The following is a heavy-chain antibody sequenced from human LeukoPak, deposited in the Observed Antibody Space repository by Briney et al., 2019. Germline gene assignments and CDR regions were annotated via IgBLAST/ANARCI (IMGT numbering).Heavy chain of an antibody. D-gene: IGHD3-22*01. CDR2: ISHDRSNN. Sequence: PGGSLRLSCAASGFTFSNYAMHWARQAPGKGLEWVAFISHDRSNNCHADSVKGRFTISRDNSKNTLYLQMNSLTDEDTAVYYCAREYGSSGYYAYWGQGTLVTVSS. CDR1: GFTFSNYA. CDR3: AREYGSSGYYAY. V-gene: IGHV3-30-3*01. J-gene: IGHJ4*02.